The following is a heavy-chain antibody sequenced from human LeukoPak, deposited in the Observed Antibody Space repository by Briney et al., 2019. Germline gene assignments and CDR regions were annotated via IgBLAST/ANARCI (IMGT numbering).Heavy chain of an antibody. CDR2: ISGSGGST. J-gene: IGHJ4*02. V-gene: IGHV3-23*01. Sequence: GGSLRLACAAAGFTFSSYAMSWVRQAPGKGLEWVSAISGSGGSTYYADSVKGRFTISRDNSKNTLYLQMNSLRAEGTAVYYCAKEIVAASTIDYWGQGTMVTVSS. CDR3: AKEIVAASTIDY. CDR1: GFTFSSYA. D-gene: IGHD5-12*01.